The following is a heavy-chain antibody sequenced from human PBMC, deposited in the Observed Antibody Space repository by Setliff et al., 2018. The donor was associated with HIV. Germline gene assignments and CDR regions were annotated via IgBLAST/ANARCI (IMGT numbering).Heavy chain of an antibody. CDR2: ITPHSGAT. CDR3: ARDRGRGVFGFEEDYIDV. J-gene: IGHJ6*03. CDR1: GYTFTGYY. D-gene: IGHD3-10*01. Sequence: ASVKVSCKASGYTFTGYYIHWVRQAHGQGLEWMGWITPHSGATEYAQKFQRRVTMTRDTSISTAYLELSSLTSDDTAIYYCARDRGRGVFGFEEDYIDVWGKGTTVTVSS. V-gene: IGHV1-2*02.